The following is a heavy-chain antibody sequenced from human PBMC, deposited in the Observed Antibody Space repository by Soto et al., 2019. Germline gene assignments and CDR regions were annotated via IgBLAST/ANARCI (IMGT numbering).Heavy chain of an antibody. D-gene: IGHD2-21*01. CDR3: AKGLYSCPY. CDR1: GFTFSSYA. V-gene: IGHV3-23*01. Sequence: EVQLLESGGGLVQPGGSLRLSCAASGFTFSSYAMSWVRQAPGKGLEWVSTISGSGGSTYYTDSVRGRFTVSRDNSKNTLYLQMNSLRPEDTAVYYCAKGLYSCPYWGQGALVTVSS. J-gene: IGHJ4*02. CDR2: ISGSGGST.